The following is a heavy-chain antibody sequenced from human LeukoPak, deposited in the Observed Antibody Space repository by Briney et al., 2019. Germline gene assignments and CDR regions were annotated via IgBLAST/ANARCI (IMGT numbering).Heavy chain of an antibody. D-gene: IGHD3-22*01. CDR3: AKDQGTYYYDSSGSGCFDY. CDR1: GFTFDAYA. V-gene: IGHV3-30*18. CDR2: ISYDGSNK. Sequence: PGRSLRLSCAASGFTFDAYAMHWVRQAPGKGPEWVAVISYDGSNKYYADSVKGRFTISRDNSKNTLYLQMNSLRAEDTAAYYCAKDQGTYYYDSSGSGCFDYWGQGTLVTVSS. J-gene: IGHJ4*02.